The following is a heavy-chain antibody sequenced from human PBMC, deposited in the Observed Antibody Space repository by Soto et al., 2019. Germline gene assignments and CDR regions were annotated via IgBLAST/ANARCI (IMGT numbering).Heavy chain of an antibody. V-gene: IGHV1-18*01. CDR2: ISAYNGNT. J-gene: IGHJ3*02. Sequence: QVQLVQSEAEVKKPGASVKVSCKASGYTFTSYGISWVRQAPGQGLEWMGWISAYNGNTNYAQKLQGRVTMTTDTYTSTSYMELRSLRSDDTAVYYCARDLHRGWDLLLYAKDAFDIWGQGTMVTVSS. CDR3: ARDLHRGWDLLLYAKDAFDI. CDR1: GYTFTSYG. D-gene: IGHD1-26*01.